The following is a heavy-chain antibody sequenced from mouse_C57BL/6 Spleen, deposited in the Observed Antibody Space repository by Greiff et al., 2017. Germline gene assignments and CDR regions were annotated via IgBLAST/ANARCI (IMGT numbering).Heavy chain of an antibody. CDR1: GFTFSSYG. Sequence: EVMLVESGGDLVKPGGSLKLSCAASGFTFSSYGMSWVRQTPDKRLEWVATISSGGSYTYYPDSVKGRFTISRDNAKNTLYLQMSSLKSEDTAMYYCARQNTVKDYFDYWGQGTTLTVSS. CDR3: ARQNTVKDYFDY. D-gene: IGHD1-1*01. J-gene: IGHJ2*01. V-gene: IGHV5-6*01. CDR2: ISSGGSYT.